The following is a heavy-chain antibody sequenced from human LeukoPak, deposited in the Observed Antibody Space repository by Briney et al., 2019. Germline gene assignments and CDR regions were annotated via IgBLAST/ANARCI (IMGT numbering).Heavy chain of an antibody. V-gene: IGHV3-23*01. CDR1: GFTFSSYA. D-gene: IGHD3-10*01. CDR3: AKVGRAEFGTFDY. J-gene: IGHJ4*02. CDR2: ISGSGGST. Sequence: GGSLRLSCAASGFTFSSYAMSWVRQAPGKGLEWVSAISGSGGSTYYADSVKSRFTISRDNSKNTLYLQMNSLRAEDTAVYYCAKVGRAEFGTFDYWGQGTLVTVSS.